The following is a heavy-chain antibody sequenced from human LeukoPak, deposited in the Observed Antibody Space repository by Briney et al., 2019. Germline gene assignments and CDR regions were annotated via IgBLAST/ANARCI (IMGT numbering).Heavy chain of an antibody. V-gene: IGHV3-48*03. Sequence: GGSLRLSCAASGFTFRSYEMTWVRQAPGKGLEWVSYISGSGSTIYYTDSVKGRFTISRDNAKNSLYLRMNSLRAEDTAVYYCAGLVLDYWGQGTLVTVSS. CDR3: AGLVLDY. J-gene: IGHJ4*02. CDR1: GFTFRSYE. D-gene: IGHD6-19*01. CDR2: ISGSGSTI.